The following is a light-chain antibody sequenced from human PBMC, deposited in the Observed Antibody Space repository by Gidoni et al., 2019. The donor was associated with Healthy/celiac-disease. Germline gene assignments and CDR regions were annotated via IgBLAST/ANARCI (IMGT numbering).Light chain of an antibody. CDR1: QSVSSN. CDR3: QQYNNWPVT. J-gene: IGKJ2*01. CDR2: GAS. V-gene: IGKV3-15*01. Sequence: EIAITQSPATLPVSPGERATLTCRASQSVSSNLAWYQQKPGQAPRLLIYGASTRAAGIPARCSSSWSGADFTLTSSSLHSEDFAVYCCQQYNNWPVTFGQGTKLEIK.